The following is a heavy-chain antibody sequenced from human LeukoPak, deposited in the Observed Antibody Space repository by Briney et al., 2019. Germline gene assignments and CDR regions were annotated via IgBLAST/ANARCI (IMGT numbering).Heavy chain of an antibody. CDR1: GFTFSNAW. V-gene: IGHV3-15*07. D-gene: IGHD5-24*01. CDR3: ARGEQDMAPMSIDY. CDR2: IKSKTDGGTR. J-gene: IGHJ4*02. Sequence: TGGSLRLSCAASGFTFSNAWMDWVRQAPGKGLEWVGRIKSKTDGGTRDYAAPVKGRFAISRDDSKNTLYLQMNSLKTEDTAVYYCARGEQDMAPMSIDYWGQGTLITVSS.